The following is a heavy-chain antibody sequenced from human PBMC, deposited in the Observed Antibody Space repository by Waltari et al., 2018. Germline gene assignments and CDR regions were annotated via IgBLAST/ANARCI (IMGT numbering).Heavy chain of an antibody. V-gene: IGHV1-3*01. D-gene: IGHD2-15*01. Sequence: QVQLVQSGAEVKKPGASVKVSCKASGYTFTSYAMHWVRQAPGQRLEWMGWINAGNGNTKYSPKFQGRVTITRDTSASTAYMELSSLRSEDTAVYYCATSYCSGGSCYPVVVAAIRYWGQGTLVTVSS. CDR3: ATSYCSGGSCYPVVVAAIRY. CDR1: GYTFTSYA. J-gene: IGHJ4*02. CDR2: INAGNGNT.